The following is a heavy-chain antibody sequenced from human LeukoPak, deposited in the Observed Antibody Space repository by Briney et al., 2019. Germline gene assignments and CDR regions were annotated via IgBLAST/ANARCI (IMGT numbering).Heavy chain of an antibody. D-gene: IGHD2-2*01. V-gene: IGHV1-69*13. CDR3: AREGYCSSTSCPSTSYYYYGMDV. CDR2: IIPIFGTA. CDR1: GGTFSSYA. J-gene: IGHJ6*02. Sequence: GXSVKVSCKASGGTFSSYAISWVRQAPGQGLEWMGGIIPIFGTANYAQKFQGRVTITADESTSTAYMELSSLRSEDTAVYYCAREGYCSSTSCPSTSYYYYGMDVWGQGTTVTVSS.